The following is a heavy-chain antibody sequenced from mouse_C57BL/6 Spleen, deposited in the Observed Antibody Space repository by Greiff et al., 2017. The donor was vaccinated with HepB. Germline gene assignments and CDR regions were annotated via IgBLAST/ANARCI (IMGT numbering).Heavy chain of an antibody. D-gene: IGHD1-1*01. CDR3: ARPSYYYLDY. CDR2: IHPNSGST. Sequence: QVQLQQPGAELVKPGASVKLSCKASGYTFTSYWMHRVKQRPGQGLEWIGMIHPNSGSTNYNEKFKSKATLTVDKSSSTAYMQLSSMTSEDSAVYYCARPSYYYLDYWGQGTTLTVSS. CDR1: GYTFTSYW. V-gene: IGHV1-64*01. J-gene: IGHJ2*01.